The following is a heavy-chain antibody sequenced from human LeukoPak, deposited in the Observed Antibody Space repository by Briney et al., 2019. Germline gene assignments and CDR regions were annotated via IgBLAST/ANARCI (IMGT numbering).Heavy chain of an antibody. Sequence: GGSLRLSCAASGFTFSTYSMNWVRQAPGKGLEWVSYISYTSGTTSYADSVKGRFTISRDNANNSLYLQMNSPRDEDTAVYYCARAQLERVPRWFDPWGRGTLVTVSS. CDR1: GFTFSTYS. D-gene: IGHD1-1*01. J-gene: IGHJ5*02. V-gene: IGHV3-48*02. CDR2: ISYTSGTT. CDR3: ARAQLERVPRWFDP.